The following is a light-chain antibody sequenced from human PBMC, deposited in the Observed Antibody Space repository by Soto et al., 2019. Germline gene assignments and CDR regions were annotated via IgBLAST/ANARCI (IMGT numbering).Light chain of an antibody. Sequence: DVLLTPSPLSLPFTLGQPASSSCRSSQSLVYFYVNTSMNWFQQRPGQSPRRLIYTFSNRYSGVQDRFSGSGSATEFTLEISRVEAEDVGIYYCMQGKHWPPTFGQGTNVEIK. CDR2: TFS. CDR1: QSLVYFYVNTS. CDR3: MQGKHWPPT. J-gene: IGKJ1*01. V-gene: IGKV2-30*01.